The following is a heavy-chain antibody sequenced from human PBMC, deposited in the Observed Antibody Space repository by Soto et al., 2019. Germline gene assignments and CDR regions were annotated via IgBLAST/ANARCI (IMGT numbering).Heavy chain of an antibody. Sequence: QVHLVQSGAEVKKPGASVKVSCNASGYTFRTYDISWVRQAPGQGLEWMGWISSHNGNTNYAQKVQDRVTMTTDTSTSTAYMELRSLRSDDTAVYYCARTYTSGWYDYWGQGTLVTVSS. CDR3: ARTYTSGWYDY. D-gene: IGHD6-19*01. V-gene: IGHV1-18*01. J-gene: IGHJ4*02. CDR2: ISSHNGNT. CDR1: GYTFRTYD.